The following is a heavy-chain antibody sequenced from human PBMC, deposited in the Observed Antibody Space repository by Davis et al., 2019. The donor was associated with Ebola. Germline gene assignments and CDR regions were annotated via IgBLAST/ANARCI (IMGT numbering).Heavy chain of an antibody. CDR2: ISGSGGST. J-gene: IGHJ4*02. Sequence: GESLKISCAASGLTFSDYAMSWVRQAPGKGLEWVSVISGSGGSTYYADSVKGRFTISRDTSKNTLYLQMSSLRAEDTAVYYCAIARNYYGSQPIDYWGQGTLVTVYS. CDR3: AIARNYYGSQPIDY. V-gene: IGHV3-23*01. D-gene: IGHD3-10*01. CDR1: GLTFSDYA.